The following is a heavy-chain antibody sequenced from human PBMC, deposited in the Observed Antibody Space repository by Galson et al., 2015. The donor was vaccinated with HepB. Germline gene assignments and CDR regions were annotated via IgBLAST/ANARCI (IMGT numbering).Heavy chain of an antibody. CDR1: GFTFSSYA. Sequence: SLRLSCAASGFTFSSYAMSWVRQAPGKGLEWVSAISGSGGSTYYADSVKGRFTISRDNSKNTLYLQMNSLRAEDTAVYYCAKAVAVAGTGYYFDYWGQGTLVTVSS. CDR2: ISGSGGST. CDR3: AKAVAVAGTGYYFDY. J-gene: IGHJ4*02. D-gene: IGHD6-19*01. V-gene: IGHV3-23*01.